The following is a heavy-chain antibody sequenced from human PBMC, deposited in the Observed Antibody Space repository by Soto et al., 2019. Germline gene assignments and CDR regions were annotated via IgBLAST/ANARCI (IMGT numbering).Heavy chain of an antibody. Sequence: ASVKLSCKASGGTISSYTISWVRQAPGQGLEWMGWITTYNGNTEYAQKFQGRVTMTTDASTSTAYMELGSLRSDDTAIYYCARALTGYGMDVWGQGTTVTVS. CDR3: ARALTGYGMDV. CDR2: ITTYNGNT. J-gene: IGHJ6*02. CDR1: GGTISSYT. V-gene: IGHV1-18*01.